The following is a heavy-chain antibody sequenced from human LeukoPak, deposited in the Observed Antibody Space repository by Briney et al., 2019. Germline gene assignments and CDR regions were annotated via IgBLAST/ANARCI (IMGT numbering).Heavy chain of an antibody. J-gene: IGHJ3*02. CDR1: GVSVSSGSYY. CDR3: ARGWEVVTAAGLPDAFDI. D-gene: IGHD2-21*02. V-gene: IGHV4-61*01. CDR2: IYYSGRT. Sequence: PSQTLSLTCTLSGVSVSSGSYYWTWIRQPPGKGLEWIGYIYYSGRTNYTPSLKSRVTISVDTSKNQFSLKLSSVTAADTAVYYCARGWEVVTAAGLPDAFDIWGQGTMVTVSS.